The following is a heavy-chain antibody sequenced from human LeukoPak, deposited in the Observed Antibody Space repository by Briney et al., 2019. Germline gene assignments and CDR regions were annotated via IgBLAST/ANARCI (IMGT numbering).Heavy chain of an antibody. CDR2: INPNSGST. J-gene: IGHJ5*01. CDR3: ARDLLEVVAATPLDS. V-gene: IGHV1-2*02. Sequence: ASVRVSCKASGYTLTGYYMHWVRQAPGQGLEWMGWINPNSGSTNYAQKFQGRVTMTRDTSISTAYMELSRLRSDDTAVYYCARDLLEVVAATPLDSWGQGTLVTVSS. CDR1: GYTLTGYY. D-gene: IGHD2-15*01.